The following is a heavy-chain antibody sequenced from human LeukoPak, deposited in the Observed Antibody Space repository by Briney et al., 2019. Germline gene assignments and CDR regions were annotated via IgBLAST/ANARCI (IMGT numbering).Heavy chain of an antibody. CDR2: IYNSGST. V-gene: IGHV4-4*08. Sequence: SETLSLTCTVSGGSIRSFYGSWIRKPPGKGLEWIGYIYNSGSTNYNPSLKSRVTISVDTSKNQFSLKLSSVTAADTAVYYCASLILAVRNWFDPWGQGTLVTVSS. J-gene: IGHJ5*02. CDR3: ASLILAVRNWFDP. D-gene: IGHD3-3*02. CDR1: GGSIRSFY.